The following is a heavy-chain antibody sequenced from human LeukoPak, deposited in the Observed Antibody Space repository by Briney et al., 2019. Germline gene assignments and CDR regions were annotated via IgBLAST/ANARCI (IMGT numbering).Heavy chain of an antibody. CDR2: ISGSGGRT. CDR3: ARGANYDFWSGYITDGYNCFDP. D-gene: IGHD3-3*01. Sequence: GGSLRLSCAASGFTFSNYAMSWVRQAPGKGLEWVSAISGSGGRTNYADSVKGRFTISRDNAKNTLYLQMNSLRAEDTAVYYCARGANYDFWSGYITDGYNCFDPWGQGTLVTVSS. J-gene: IGHJ5*02. V-gene: IGHV3-23*01. CDR1: GFTFSNYA.